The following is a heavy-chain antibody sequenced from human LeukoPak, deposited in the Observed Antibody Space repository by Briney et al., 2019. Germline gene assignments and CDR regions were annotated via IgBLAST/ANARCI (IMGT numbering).Heavy chain of an antibody. J-gene: IGHJ4*02. CDR2: INPSGGST. CDR3: ARGGPTYYYDSSGYNLFDY. D-gene: IGHD3-22*01. V-gene: IGHV1-46*01. Sequence: GASVKVSCKASGYTFTSYYMHWLRQAPGQGLEWMGIINPSGGSTSYAQKFQGRVTMTRDTSTSTVYMELSSLRSEDTAVYYCARGGPTYYYDSSGYNLFDYWGQGTLVTVSS. CDR1: GYTFTSYY.